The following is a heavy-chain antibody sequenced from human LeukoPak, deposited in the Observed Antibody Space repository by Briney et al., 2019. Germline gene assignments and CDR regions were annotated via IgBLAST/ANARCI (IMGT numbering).Heavy chain of an antibody. D-gene: IGHD3-10*01. V-gene: IGHV3-9*01. Sequence: GRSLRLSCAASGFTFDDYAMHWVRQAPGKGLEWVSGISWNSGGIGYADSVKGRFTISRDNAKNSLYLQMNSLRAEDTALYYCAKDLTYGSGSYDAFDIWGQGTMVTVSS. CDR3: AKDLTYGSGSYDAFDI. CDR1: GFTFDDYA. CDR2: ISWNSGGI. J-gene: IGHJ3*02.